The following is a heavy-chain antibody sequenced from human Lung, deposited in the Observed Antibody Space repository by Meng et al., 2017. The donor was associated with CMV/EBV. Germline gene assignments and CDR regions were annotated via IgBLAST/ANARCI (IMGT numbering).Heavy chain of an antibody. V-gene: IGHV4-4*02. J-gene: IGHJ4*02. CDR3: ATQESRDGHNPY. CDR2: MYHSGTT. Sequence: EPAQGWVEPSGPLSLTCVVSGGPISRGTCWTWVRQSPGRGWGWFGEMYHSGTTNYNPSLKSRVTISMGKSNNQLSLKLNSVTAADTAVYYCATQESRDGHNPYWGQGTLVTVSS. CDR1: GGPISRGTC. D-gene: IGHD5-24*01.